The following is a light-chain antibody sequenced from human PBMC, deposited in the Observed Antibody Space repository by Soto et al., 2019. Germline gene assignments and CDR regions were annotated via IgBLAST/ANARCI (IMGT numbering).Light chain of an antibody. CDR2: TTN. CDR3: SAWYNSLSGHV. CDR1: SSNIGTNS. J-gene: IGLJ1*01. V-gene: IGLV1-44*01. Sequence: QSVLTQPHSASGSPGQRVTISCSGSSSNIGTNSVHWFQQLPGTAPTLLISTTNQRPSGVADRFSACKSATSASLATSGLQYEDEAAYYCSAWYNSLSGHVFGTGTKLTVL.